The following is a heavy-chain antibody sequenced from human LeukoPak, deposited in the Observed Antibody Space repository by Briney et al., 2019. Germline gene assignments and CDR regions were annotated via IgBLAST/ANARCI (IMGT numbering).Heavy chain of an antibody. J-gene: IGHJ4*02. Sequence: KPSETLSLTCTVSGGSISSYYRSWIRQPPGKGLEWIGYIYYSGSTNYNPSLKSRVTISVDTSKNQFSLKLSSVTAADTAVYYCARDLVGATHFDYWGQGTLVTVSS. D-gene: IGHD1-26*01. CDR1: GGSISSYY. V-gene: IGHV4-59*01. CDR2: IYYSGST. CDR3: ARDLVGATHFDY.